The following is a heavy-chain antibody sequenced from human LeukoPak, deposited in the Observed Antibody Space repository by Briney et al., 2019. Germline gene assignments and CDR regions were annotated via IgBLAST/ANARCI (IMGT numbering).Heavy chain of an antibody. CDR2: ISGSGGST. V-gene: IGHV3-23*01. Sequence: GGSLRLSCAASGFTFSSYGMSWVRQAPGKGLEWVSAISGSGGSTYYADSVKGRFTISRDNSKNTLYLQMNSLRAEDTAVYYCAKTYYYDSSGYHDAFDIWGQGTMVTVSS. D-gene: IGHD3-22*01. CDR1: GFTFSSYG. CDR3: AKTYYYDSSGYHDAFDI. J-gene: IGHJ3*02.